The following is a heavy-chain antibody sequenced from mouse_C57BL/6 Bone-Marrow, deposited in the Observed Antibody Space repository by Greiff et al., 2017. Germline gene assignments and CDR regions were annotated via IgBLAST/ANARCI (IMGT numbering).Heavy chain of an antibody. CDR1: GFTFSSYA. V-gene: IGHV5-4*01. CDR3: ARDKDSNYSWFAY. J-gene: IGHJ3*01. CDR2: ISDGGSYT. Sequence: EVKLVESGGGLVKPGGSLKLSCAASGFTFSSYAMSWVRQTPEKRLEWVATISDGGSYTYYPDNVKGRFTISRDNTKNNLYLQMSHLKSEDTAMYCCARDKDSNYSWFAYWGQGTLVTVSA. D-gene: IGHD2-5*01.